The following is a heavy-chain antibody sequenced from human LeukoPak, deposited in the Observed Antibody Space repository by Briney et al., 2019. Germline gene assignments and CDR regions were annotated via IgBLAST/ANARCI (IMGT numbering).Heavy chain of an antibody. Sequence: PGGSLRLSCAASGFTFSSYSMNWVRQAPGKGLEWVSSISSSSSYIYYADSVKGRFTISRDNAKNSLYPQMNSLRAEDTAVYYCARVREYSSPVWAFDIWGQGTMVTVSS. D-gene: IGHD5-18*01. J-gene: IGHJ3*02. CDR1: GFTFSSYS. V-gene: IGHV3-21*01. CDR2: ISSSSSYI. CDR3: ARVREYSSPVWAFDI.